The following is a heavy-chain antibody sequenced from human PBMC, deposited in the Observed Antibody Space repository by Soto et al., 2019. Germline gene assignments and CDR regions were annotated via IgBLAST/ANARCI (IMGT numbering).Heavy chain of an antibody. J-gene: IGHJ4*02. D-gene: IGHD3-22*01. Sequence: SETLSLTCTVSGGSISSGDYYWSWIRQPPGKGLEWIGYIYYSGSTYYNPSLKSRVTISVDTSENQFSLKLTPLTAADTAVYYCASRDPGSSVDYWGQGTLVTVSS. CDR1: GGSISSGDYY. V-gene: IGHV4-30-4*01. CDR3: ASRDPGSSVDY. CDR2: IYYSGST.